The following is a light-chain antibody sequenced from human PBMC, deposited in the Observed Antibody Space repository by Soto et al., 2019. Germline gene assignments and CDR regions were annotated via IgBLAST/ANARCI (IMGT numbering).Light chain of an antibody. CDR3: QHPSNLPRT. CDR1: QSVSTY. V-gene: IGKV3-11*01. J-gene: IGKJ1*01. CDR2: DGS. Sequence: EIVLTQSPATLSLSPGERATLSCRASQSVSTYLAWYQQKPGQPPRLLIHDGSNRVTGIPARFSGSGDGTNFSSNNTSLEHGEFGIYDCQHPSNLPRTVDQGTKVEVK.